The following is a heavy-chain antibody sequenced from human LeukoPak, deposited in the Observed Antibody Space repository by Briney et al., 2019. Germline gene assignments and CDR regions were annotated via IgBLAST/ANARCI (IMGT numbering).Heavy chain of an antibody. CDR2: ISGSGGST. J-gene: IGHJ4*02. CDR1: GFTFSSYG. V-gene: IGHV3-23*01. CDR3: ARFGSSWYYGFDY. Sequence: GGSLRLSCAASGFTFSSYGMSWVRQAPGKGLEWVSAISGSGGSTYYADSVKGRFTISRDNAKNSLYLQMNSLRAEDTAVYYCARFGSSWYYGFDYWGQGTLVTVSS. D-gene: IGHD6-13*01.